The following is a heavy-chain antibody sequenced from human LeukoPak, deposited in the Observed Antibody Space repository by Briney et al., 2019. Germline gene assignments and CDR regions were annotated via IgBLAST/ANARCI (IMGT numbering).Heavy chain of an antibody. D-gene: IGHD1-26*01. CDR1: GFTFSSYG. CDR2: ISYDGSNK. CDR3: ARGKGGSYDLDY. Sequence: GGSLRLSCAASGFTFSSYGMHWVRQAPGKGLEWVALISYDGSNKFYADSVKGRFTISRDNSKNTLYLQMNSLRAEDTAVYYCARGKGGSYDLDYWGQGTLVTVSS. J-gene: IGHJ4*02. V-gene: IGHV3-30*03.